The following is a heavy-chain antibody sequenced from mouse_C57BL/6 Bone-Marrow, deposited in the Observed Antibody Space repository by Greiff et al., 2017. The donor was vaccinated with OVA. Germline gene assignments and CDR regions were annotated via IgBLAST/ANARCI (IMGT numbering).Heavy chain of an antibody. Sequence: QVQLQQPGAELVKPGASVKLSCKASGYTFTSYWMQWVKQRPGQGLEWIGEIDPSDSYTNYNQKFKGKATLTVDTSSSTAYMQLSSLTSEDSAVYYCARADYYGSSYYYAMDYWGQGTSVTVSS. V-gene: IGHV1-50*01. CDR1: GYTFTSYW. CDR2: IDPSDSYT. CDR3: ARADYYGSSYYYAMDY. J-gene: IGHJ4*01. D-gene: IGHD1-1*01.